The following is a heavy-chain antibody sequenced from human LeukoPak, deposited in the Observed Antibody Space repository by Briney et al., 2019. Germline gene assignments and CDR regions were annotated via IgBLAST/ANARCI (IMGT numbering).Heavy chain of an antibody. V-gene: IGHV3-11*06. D-gene: IGHD1-26*01. CDR2: IISSSSYT. Sequence: PGRSLRLSCAASGFTFSDYYMSWIRQAPGKGLEWVSYIISSSSYTNNADSVKGRFTISRDNAKNSLYLQMNSLRAEDTAVYYCARDGGTYHFDYWGQGTLVTVSS. CDR1: GFTFSDYY. J-gene: IGHJ4*02. CDR3: ARDGGTYHFDY.